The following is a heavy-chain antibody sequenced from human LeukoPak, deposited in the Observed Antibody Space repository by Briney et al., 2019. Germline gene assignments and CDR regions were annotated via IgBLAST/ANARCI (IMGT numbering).Heavy chain of an antibody. V-gene: IGHV1-69*05. J-gene: IGHJ4*02. CDR3: AARITMVRGVPDY. Sequence: SVKVSCKASGGTFSSYAISWVRQAPGQGLEWMGGIIPIFGTANYAQKFQGRVTITTDESTSTAYMELSRLRSEDTAVYYCAARITMVRGVPDYWGQGTLVTVSS. CDR1: GGTFSSYA. D-gene: IGHD3-10*01. CDR2: IIPIFGTA.